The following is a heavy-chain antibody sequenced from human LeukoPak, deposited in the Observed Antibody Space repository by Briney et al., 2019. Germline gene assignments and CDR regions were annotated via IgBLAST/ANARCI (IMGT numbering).Heavy chain of an antibody. D-gene: IGHD3-3*01. Sequence: GESLKISCKRSGYSFTSYWIGWVRQIPGKGLEWMAIIYPGDSDTRYSPSFQGQVTISSDKSISTAYLQWSSLKASDTAMYYCARLTATGVLGFDYWGQGTLVTVSS. CDR2: IYPGDSDT. V-gene: IGHV5-51*01. CDR3: ARLTATGVLGFDY. J-gene: IGHJ4*02. CDR1: GYSFTSYW.